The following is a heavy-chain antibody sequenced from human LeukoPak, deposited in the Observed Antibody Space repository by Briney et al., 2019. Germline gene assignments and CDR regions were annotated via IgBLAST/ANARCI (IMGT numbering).Heavy chain of an antibody. CDR1: GGSISSYY. V-gene: IGHV4-4*07. CDR2: IYTSGTT. D-gene: IGHD3-10*01. Sequence: PSETLSLTCTVPGGSISSYYWSWIRQPAGKGLEWIGRIYTSGTTNYNPSLKSRVTRSVDTSKNQFSLRLSSVTAVDTALYYCARIGGRGGSGSNAYFDYWGQGTLVTVSS. CDR3: ARIGGRGGSGSNAYFDY. J-gene: IGHJ4*02.